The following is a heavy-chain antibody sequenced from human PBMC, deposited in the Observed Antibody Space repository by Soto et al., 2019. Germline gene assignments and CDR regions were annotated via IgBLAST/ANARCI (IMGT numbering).Heavy chain of an antibody. CDR3: ARPLGWRDGFDI. J-gene: IGHJ3*02. CDR2: INEDGSGK. V-gene: IGHV3-7*01. Sequence: PGGSLRLSCSGSGFTFSSYWMSWVRQAPGKGLEWVANINEDGSGKYYGDSVRGRFTLSRDNAENALFLQMNSLRVEDTAVYYCARPLGWRDGFDIWGQGTMVTVSS. CDR1: GFTFSSYW. D-gene: IGHD6-19*01.